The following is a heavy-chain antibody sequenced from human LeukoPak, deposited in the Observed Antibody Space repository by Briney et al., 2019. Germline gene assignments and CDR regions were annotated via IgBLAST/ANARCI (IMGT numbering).Heavy chain of an antibody. CDR2: INPNSGGT. D-gene: IGHD3-3*01. Sequence: ASVKVSCKASGYTFTGYYMHWVRQAPGQGLEWMGWINPNSGGTNYAQKFQGRVTMTEDTSTDTAYMELSSLRSEDTAVYYCATVTSYYDFWSGYYFDYWGQGTLVTVSS. J-gene: IGHJ4*02. CDR3: ATVTSYYDFWSGYYFDY. CDR1: GYTFTGYY. V-gene: IGHV1-2*02.